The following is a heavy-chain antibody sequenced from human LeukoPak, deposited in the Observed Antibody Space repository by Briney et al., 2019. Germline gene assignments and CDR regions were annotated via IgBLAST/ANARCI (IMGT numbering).Heavy chain of an antibody. CDR1: GFIFRSHW. CDR2: INSDGSST. D-gene: IGHD1-7*01. CDR3: ARALIAGTSYYFDY. Sequence: PGGSLRLSCAASGFIFRSHWMHWVRQAPGKGLVWVSRINSDGSSTTYADSVKGRFTISRDNAKNTLYLQMNSLRAEDTAVYYCARALIAGTSYYFDYWGQGTLVTVSS. J-gene: IGHJ4*02. V-gene: IGHV3-74*01.